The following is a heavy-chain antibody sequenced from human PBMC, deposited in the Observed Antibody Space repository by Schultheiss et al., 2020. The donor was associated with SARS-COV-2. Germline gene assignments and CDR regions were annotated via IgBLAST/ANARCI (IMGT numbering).Heavy chain of an antibody. J-gene: IGHJ6*02. CDR3: ARHMTTVASYGMDV. V-gene: IGHV4-31*03. CDR2: IYHSGSA. CDR1: GGSISSGGYY. Sequence: SETLSLTCTVSGGSISSGGYYWSWIRQHPGKGLEWIGYIYHSGSAHYNPSLKSRPTISVDTSKNQFSLRLTSVTAADTAVYFCARHMTTVASYGMDVWGQGTTVTVSS. D-gene: IGHD4-11*01.